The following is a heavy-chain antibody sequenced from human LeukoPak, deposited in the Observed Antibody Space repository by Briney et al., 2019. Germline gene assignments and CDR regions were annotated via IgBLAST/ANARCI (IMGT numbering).Heavy chain of an antibody. J-gene: IGHJ5*02. CDR2: IYYSGSS. Sequence: SETLSLTCTVSGGFFSSGGYYWSWIRQHPGTGLEWIGYIYYSGSSYYNPSLKSRVTISVDTSKNQFSLKLSSVTAADTAVYYCARYKYSSSGGNWFDPWGQGTLVTVSS. V-gene: IGHV4-31*03. CDR3: ARYKYSSSGGNWFDP. CDR1: GGFFSSGGYY. D-gene: IGHD6-6*01.